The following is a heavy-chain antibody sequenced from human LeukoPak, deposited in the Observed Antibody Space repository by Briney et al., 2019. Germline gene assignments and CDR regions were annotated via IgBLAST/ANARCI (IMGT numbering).Heavy chain of an antibody. D-gene: IGHD3-22*01. CDR2: IKEDGSEK. J-gene: IGHJ4*02. CDR1: GFIFSTYW. Sequence: GGSLRLSCAASGFIFSTYWMSWVRQAPGKGLEWVANIKEDGSEKYYGDSVKGRFTISRDNAKNSLYLQMNSLRAEDTAVYYCARDSSGYQWGQGTLVTVSS. V-gene: IGHV3-7*01. CDR3: ARDSSGYQ.